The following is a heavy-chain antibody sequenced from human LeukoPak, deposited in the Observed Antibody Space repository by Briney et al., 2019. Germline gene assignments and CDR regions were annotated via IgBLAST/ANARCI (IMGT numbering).Heavy chain of an antibody. CDR2: ISAYNGNT. V-gene: IGHV1-18*01. D-gene: IGHD6-13*01. CDR1: GYTFTSYG. CDR3: ARVGSSSWYHYYYYMDV. J-gene: IGHJ6*03. Sequence: GASVKVSCKASGYTFTSYGMSWVRQAPGQGLEWMAWISAYNGNTNYAQKLKGRVTMTTDTSTSTAYMELRSLRSDDTAVYYCARVGSSSWYHYYYYMDVWGKGTTVNVSS.